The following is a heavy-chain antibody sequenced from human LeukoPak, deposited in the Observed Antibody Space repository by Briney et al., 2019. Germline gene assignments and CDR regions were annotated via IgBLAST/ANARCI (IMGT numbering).Heavy chain of an antibody. Sequence: EASVKVSCKASGYTFTGYYMHWVRQAPGQGLEWMGIINPSGGSTSYAQKFQGRVTMTRDMSTSTVYMELSSLRSEDTAVYYCARWNVYDSSGGGFDYWGQGTLVTVSS. CDR3: ARWNVYDSSGGGFDY. D-gene: IGHD3-22*01. V-gene: IGHV1-46*01. CDR1: GYTFTGYY. J-gene: IGHJ4*02. CDR2: INPSGGST.